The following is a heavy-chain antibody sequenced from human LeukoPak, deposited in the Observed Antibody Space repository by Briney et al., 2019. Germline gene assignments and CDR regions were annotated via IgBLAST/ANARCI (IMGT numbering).Heavy chain of an antibody. V-gene: IGHV3-23*01. D-gene: IGHD6-13*01. CDR1: GFTFSSYA. J-gene: IGHJ3*02. CDR3: AKDWAAAGTSAFDI. CDR2: ISGSGGST. Sequence: GGSLTLSCAASGFTFSSYAMSWVRQAPGKGLEWVSAISGSGGSTYYADSVKGRFTISRDNSKNTPYLQMNSLRAEDTAVYYCAKDWAAAGTSAFDIWGQGTMVTVSS.